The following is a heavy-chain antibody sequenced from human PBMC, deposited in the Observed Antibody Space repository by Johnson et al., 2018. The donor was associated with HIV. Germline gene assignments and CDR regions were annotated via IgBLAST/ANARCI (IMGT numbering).Heavy chain of an antibody. CDR1: GFTVSSNY. CDR2: INSDGSST. V-gene: IGHV3-74*02. CDR3: ARVSGGRSGVSRGKDDALDI. D-gene: IGHD3-3*01. Sequence: VQLVESGGGLVQPGGSLRLSCAASGFTVSSNYMSWVRQAPGKGLEWVSRINSDGSSTSYADSVKGRFTISRDNAKNTLYLQMNSLRAEDTAVYYWARVSGGRSGVSRGKDDALDIWGQGTMVTVSS. J-gene: IGHJ3*02.